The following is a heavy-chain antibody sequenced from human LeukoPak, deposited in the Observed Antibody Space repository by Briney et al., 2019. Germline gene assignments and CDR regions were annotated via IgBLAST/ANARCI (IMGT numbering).Heavy chain of an antibody. Sequence: ASVKVSCKASGYIFTSYYIHWVRQTPGQGLEWMGIINPSGGTTNYAQKFQGRVTMTRDTSTSTVYMELSSLRSEDTAVYYCARGIRYFDWLLPYQYYYMDVWGKGTTVTVSS. V-gene: IGHV1-46*01. CDR2: INPSGGTT. J-gene: IGHJ6*03. CDR1: GYIFTSYY. D-gene: IGHD3-9*01. CDR3: ARGIRYFDWLLPYQYYYMDV.